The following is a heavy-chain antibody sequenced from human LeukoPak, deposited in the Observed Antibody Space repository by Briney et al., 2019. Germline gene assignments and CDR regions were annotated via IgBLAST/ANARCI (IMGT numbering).Heavy chain of an antibody. CDR3: AKSIFGVVPPGYYFDY. V-gene: IGHV3-49*03. CDR2: IRSKPYGGAT. D-gene: IGHD3-3*01. CDR1: GFSFVDYA. J-gene: IGHJ4*02. Sequence: GGSLRLSCRASGFSFVDYAMNWFRQAPGKGLEWVGFIRSKPYGGATEYAASVKGRFTISRDNSKNTLYLQMNSLRAEDTAVYYCAKSIFGVVPPGYYFDYWGQGTLVTVSS.